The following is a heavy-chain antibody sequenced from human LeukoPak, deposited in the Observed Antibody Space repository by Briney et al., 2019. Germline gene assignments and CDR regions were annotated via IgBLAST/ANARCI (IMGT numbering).Heavy chain of an antibody. Sequence: PSETLSLTCTVSGGSISSGSYYWSWIRQSAGKGLEWIGRIYTSGSTTYNSSLKSRVTISLDTSKNHFSLRLSSVTAADTAVYYCARDREVGATGYYFDYWGQGTLVTVSS. CDR1: GGSISSGSYY. CDR2: IYTSGST. V-gene: IGHV4-61*02. CDR3: ARDREVGATGYYFDY. J-gene: IGHJ4*02. D-gene: IGHD1-26*01.